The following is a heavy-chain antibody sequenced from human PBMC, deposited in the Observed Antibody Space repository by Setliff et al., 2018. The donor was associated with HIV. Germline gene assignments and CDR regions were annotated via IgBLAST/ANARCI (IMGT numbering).Heavy chain of an antibody. J-gene: IGHJ5*02. D-gene: IGHD3-10*01. Sequence: SETLSLTCTVAGGSISRSSYYWGWIRQPPGKGLEWIASIYYSGTTFYNPSLKSRVTIFVDTSKNQFSLRLSSVTAADTAVYYCARHGSNWFDPWGQGTLVTVSS. CDR3: ARHGSNWFDP. CDR2: IYYSGTT. V-gene: IGHV4-39*01. CDR1: GGSISRSSYY.